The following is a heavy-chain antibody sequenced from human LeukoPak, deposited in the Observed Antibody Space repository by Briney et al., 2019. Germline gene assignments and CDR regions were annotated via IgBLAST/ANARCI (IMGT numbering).Heavy chain of an antibody. CDR1: GYTLTSYG. J-gene: IGHJ6*03. CDR2: INGNSVNT. D-gene: IGHD2-15*01. Sequence: ASVKVSCKASGYTLTSYGLSWVRQAPGQGLEWMGWINGNSVNTNPAQNLQGRVTMTKDTPTNTAYMELRSLRSDDTAVYFCARVAGSHYMDVWGKGTTVTVSS. V-gene: IGHV1-18*01. CDR3: ARVAGSHYMDV.